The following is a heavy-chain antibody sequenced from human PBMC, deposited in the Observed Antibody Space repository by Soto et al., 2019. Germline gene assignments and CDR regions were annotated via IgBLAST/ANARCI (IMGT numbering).Heavy chain of an antibody. CDR1: GGTFSSYA. V-gene: IGHV1-69*01. CDR2: IIPISGPA. Sequence: QVPLVQSGAEVKKPGSSVTVSCKASGGTFSSYAIHWVRQAPGQGLEWMGGIIPISGPAKYAQRSQGRVTIPADEATTTVYMDLASLTSQDTAVYYCARVTSMVGGVIENWFDPWGHGTLVTGPS. CDR3: ARVTSMVGGVIENWFDP. J-gene: IGHJ5*02. D-gene: IGHD3-10*01.